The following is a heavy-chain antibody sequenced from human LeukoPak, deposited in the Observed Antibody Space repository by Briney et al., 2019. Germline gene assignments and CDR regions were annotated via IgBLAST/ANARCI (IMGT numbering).Heavy chain of an antibody. Sequence: SETLSLTCTVSGGSISSSSYYWGWIRQPPGKGLEWIGSIYYSGSTNYNPSLKSRVTISVDTSKNQFSLKLSSVTAADTAVYYCARGYGDYGDWFDPWGQGTLVTVSS. V-gene: IGHV4-39*01. CDR3: ARGYGDYGDWFDP. CDR2: IYYSGST. D-gene: IGHD4-17*01. CDR1: GGSISSSSYY. J-gene: IGHJ5*02.